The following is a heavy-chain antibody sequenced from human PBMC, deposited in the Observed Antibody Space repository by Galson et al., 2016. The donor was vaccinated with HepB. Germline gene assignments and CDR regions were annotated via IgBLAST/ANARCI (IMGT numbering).Heavy chain of an antibody. J-gene: IGHJ4*02. CDR2: ITRTGDAT. V-gene: IGHV3-23*01. CDR1: GFSFSNHG. CDR3: AKGADFGGIDDY. Sequence: SMRLSCAGSGFSFSNHGMSWVRQPPGRGLEWVSGITRTGDATHYADSVKGRFTVSRDNSKNAQYLQMNSLRPEDTAVYYCAKGADFGGIDDYWGQGTLVIVSS. D-gene: IGHD4-23*01.